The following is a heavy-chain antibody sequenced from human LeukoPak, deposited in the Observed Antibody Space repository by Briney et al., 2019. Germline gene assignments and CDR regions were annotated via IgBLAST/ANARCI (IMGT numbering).Heavy chain of an antibody. V-gene: IGHV1-69*01. CDR1: GGTFSSYA. D-gene: IGHD3-9*01. J-gene: IGHJ4*02. CDR3: AREGSVDWLGRRPLYFDY. Sequence: SVKVSCKASGGTFSSYAISWVRQAPGQGLGWMGGIIPIFGTANYAQKFQGRVTITADESTSTAYMELSSLRSEDTAVYYCAREGSVDWLGRRPLYFDYWGQGTLVTVSS. CDR2: IIPIFGTA.